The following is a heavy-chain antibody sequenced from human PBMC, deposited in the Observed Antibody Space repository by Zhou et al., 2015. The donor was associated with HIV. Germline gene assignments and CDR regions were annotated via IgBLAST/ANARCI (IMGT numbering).Heavy chain of an antibody. CDR3: ARDLLRLGQLSLNYYYHYGMDV. CDR1: GYTFTNYG. CDR2: ISTYNINA. V-gene: IGHV1-18*01. D-gene: IGHD3-16*02. Sequence: QVQLVQSGAEVKKPGASVKVSCKASGYTFTNYGITWVRQAPGQGLEWMGGISTYNINAVYAQKFQGRITMSTDISTTTAYMELRSLRSDDTAVYYCARDLLRLGQLSLNYYYHYGMDVWGQGTTVTVSS. J-gene: IGHJ6*02.